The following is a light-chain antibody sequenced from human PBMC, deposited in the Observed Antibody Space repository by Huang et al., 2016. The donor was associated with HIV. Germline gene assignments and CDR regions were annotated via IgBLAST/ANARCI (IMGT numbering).Light chain of an antibody. V-gene: IGKV1-NL1*01. Sequence: DIQLTQSPSSLSASVGDRVTITCRASQGISTSLAWYQQKPGKAPKLLRHDVSRLESGVPSRFSGSGSGTDYTLTISSLQPEDFATYHCQQYYTTPLFGQGTKVEIK. J-gene: IGKJ1*01. CDR3: QQYYTTPL. CDR2: DVS. CDR1: QGISTS.